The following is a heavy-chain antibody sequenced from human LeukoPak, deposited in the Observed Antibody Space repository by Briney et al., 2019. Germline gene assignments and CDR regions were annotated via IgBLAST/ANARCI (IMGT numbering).Heavy chain of an antibody. CDR1: GGSISSSSYY. CDR2: IYYSGST. V-gene: IGHV4-39*01. CDR3: ARHGIAAAGRKVPYYFDY. Sequence: SETLSLTCTVSGGSISSSSYYWGWIRQPPGKGLEWIGSIYYSGSTYYNPSLKSRVTISVDTSKNQFSLKLSSVTAADTAVYYCARHGIAAAGRKVPYYFDYWGQGTLVTVPS. D-gene: IGHD6-13*01. J-gene: IGHJ4*02.